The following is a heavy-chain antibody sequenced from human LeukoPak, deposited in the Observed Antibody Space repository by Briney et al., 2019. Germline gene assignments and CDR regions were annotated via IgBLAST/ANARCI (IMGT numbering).Heavy chain of an antibody. V-gene: IGHV1-18*01. CDR1: GYTFTSYG. Sequence: ASVTVSCKASGYTFTSYGISWVRQAPGQRLEWMGWISAYNGNTNYAQKLQGRVTMTTDTSTSTAYMELRSLRSDDTAVYYCARAIPGPSSPNYYYYGMDVWGQGTTVTVSS. CDR3: ARAIPGPSSPNYYYYGMDV. CDR2: ISAYNGNT. J-gene: IGHJ6*02.